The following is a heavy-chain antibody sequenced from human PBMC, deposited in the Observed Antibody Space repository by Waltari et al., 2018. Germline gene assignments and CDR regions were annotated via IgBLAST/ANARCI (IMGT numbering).Heavy chain of an antibody. CDR2: SSGSGAE. J-gene: IGHJ3*01. D-gene: IGHD2-2*02. CDR3: AKDDRYPDDVFGL. CDR1: ALTFSTYV. V-gene: IGHV3-23*01. Sequence: EVQLMESGGGLVQPGGSLRLSCSASALTFSTYVINWVRQAPGKGLEWVCSSSGSGAEWLAEYVMGRFTIARDNPKNTVFLQMNSLRVEDTALYYCAKDDRYPDDVFGLWGLGTMVTVSS.